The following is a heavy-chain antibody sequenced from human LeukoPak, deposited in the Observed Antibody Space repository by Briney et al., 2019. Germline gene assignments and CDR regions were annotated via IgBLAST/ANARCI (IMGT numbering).Heavy chain of an antibody. Sequence: GESLKISCKASGYTFTGYYMHWVRQAPGQGLEWMGWINPNSGGTNYAQKFQGRVTMTRDTSISTAYMELSRLRSDDTAVYYCARDCRGAVAGFDPWGQGTLVTVSS. V-gene: IGHV1-2*02. CDR2: INPNSGGT. CDR3: ARDCRGAVAGFDP. CDR1: GYTFTGYY. D-gene: IGHD6-19*01. J-gene: IGHJ5*02.